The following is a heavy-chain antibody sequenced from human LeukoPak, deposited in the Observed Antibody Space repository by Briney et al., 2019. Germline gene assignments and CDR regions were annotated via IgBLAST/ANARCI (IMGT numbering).Heavy chain of an antibody. D-gene: IGHD5-18*01. CDR3: AKDTAMVTLGYWYFDL. J-gene: IGHJ2*01. CDR1: GFTFDDYA. Sequence: GRSLRLSCAASGFTFDDYAMHWVRQAPGKGLEWVSGISWNSGSIGYADSVKGRFTISRDNAKNSLYLQMNSLRAEDTALYYCAKDTAMVTLGYWYFDLWGRGTLVTVSS. V-gene: IGHV3-9*01. CDR2: ISWNSGSI.